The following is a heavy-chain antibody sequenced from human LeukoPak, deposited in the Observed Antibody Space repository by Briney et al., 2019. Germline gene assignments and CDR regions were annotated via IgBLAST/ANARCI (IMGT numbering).Heavy chain of an antibody. CDR2: ISSSSSYI. CDR1: GFTFSSYS. V-gene: IGHV3-21*01. D-gene: IGHD2-2*01. J-gene: IGHJ4*02. Sequence: GGSLRLSCAASGFTFSSYSMNWVRQAPGKGLEWVSSISSSSSYIYYADSVKGRFTISRDNAKNSLYLQMNSLRAEDTAVYYCARDITCSSTSCQYYFDYWGQGTPVTVSS. CDR3: ARDITCSSTSCQYYFDY.